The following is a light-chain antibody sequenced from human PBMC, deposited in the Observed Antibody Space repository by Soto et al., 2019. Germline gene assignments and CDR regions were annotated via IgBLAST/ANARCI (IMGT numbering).Light chain of an antibody. Sequence: QSVLTQPASVSGSPGQSITISCTGTSSDVGGYNYVSWYQQHPGKAPKLMIYDVSNRPSGVSNRFSGSKSGNTASLTISGLQAEDEADYYCSSYTRSSTLEVFGTGTRSPS. CDR3: SSYTRSSTLEV. V-gene: IGLV2-14*01. CDR2: DVS. CDR1: SSDVGGYNY. J-gene: IGLJ1*01.